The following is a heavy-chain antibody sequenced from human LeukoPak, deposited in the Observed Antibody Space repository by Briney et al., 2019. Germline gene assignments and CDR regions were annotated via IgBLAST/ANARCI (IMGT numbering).Heavy chain of an antibody. Sequence: SETLSLTCTVSGGSISSYYWSWIRQPPGKGLEWIGYIYYSGSTNYNPSLKSRVTISVDTSKNQFSLKLSSVTAADTAVYYCARGGTYYYDSPQDRRTYYYYYGMDVWGQGTTVTVSS. CDR1: GGSISSYY. J-gene: IGHJ6*02. CDR2: IYYSGST. CDR3: ARGGTYYYDSPQDRRTYYYYYGMDV. V-gene: IGHV4-59*08. D-gene: IGHD3-22*01.